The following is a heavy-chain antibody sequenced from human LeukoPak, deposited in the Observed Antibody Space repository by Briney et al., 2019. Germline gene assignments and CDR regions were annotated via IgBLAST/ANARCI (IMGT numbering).Heavy chain of an antibody. Sequence: SVKVSCKASGYTFTSYAISWVRQAPGQGLEWMGRIIPIFGTANYAQKFQGRVTITTDESTSTAYMELSSLRSEDTAVYYCARDSTIPITMVRGVINWFDYWGQGTLVTVSS. J-gene: IGHJ4*02. D-gene: IGHD3-10*01. CDR3: ARDSTIPITMVRGVINWFDY. CDR1: GYTFTSYA. CDR2: IIPIFGTA. V-gene: IGHV1-69*05.